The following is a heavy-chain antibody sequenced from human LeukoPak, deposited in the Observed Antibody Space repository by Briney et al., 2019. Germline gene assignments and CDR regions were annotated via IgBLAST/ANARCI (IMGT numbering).Heavy chain of an antibody. CDR2: ISGSGGST. V-gene: IGHV3-23*01. CDR1: GFTFSNYA. Sequence: GGSLRLSCAASGFTFSNYAMSWVRQAPGKGLEWVSGISGSGGSTYYADSVKGRLTISRDNSKNKMYLQMNSLRAEDTAIYYCARAMMVVSNLWGVFDYWGRGALVTVSA. D-gene: IGHD3-22*01. CDR3: ARAMMVVSNLWGVFDY. J-gene: IGHJ4*02.